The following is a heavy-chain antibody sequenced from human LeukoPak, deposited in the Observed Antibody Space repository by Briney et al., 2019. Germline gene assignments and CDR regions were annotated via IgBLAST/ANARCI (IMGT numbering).Heavy chain of an antibody. CDR2: ISYSGNT. J-gene: IGHJ1*01. D-gene: IGHD2-8*01. V-gene: IGHV4-39*07. Sequence: SETLSLTYAVSGGSVSSSKYLWGWIRQPPGKELEWIGSISYSGNTDYNPSLKSRVTLSVDTSKNQFSLKLTSVTAADSAVYYCAGLGVMVLVYQSESWGQGTPVTVSS. CDR3: AGLGVMVLVYQSES. CDR1: GGSVSSSKYL.